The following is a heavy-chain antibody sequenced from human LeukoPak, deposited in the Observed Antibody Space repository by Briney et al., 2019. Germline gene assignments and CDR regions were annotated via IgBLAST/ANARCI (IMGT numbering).Heavy chain of an antibody. CDR3: ASLGDYYDSSGYYRGFDY. CDR1: GGSISTSSYY. V-gene: IGHV4-39*01. J-gene: IGHJ4*02. Sequence: SETLSLTCTVSGGSISTSSYYWGWIRQPPGKGLEWIGSISYSGSTYYNPSLKSRVTISVDTSKNQFSLKLSSVTAGDTALYYCASLGDYYDSSGYYRGFDYWGQGTLVTVSS. CDR2: ISYSGST. D-gene: IGHD3-22*01.